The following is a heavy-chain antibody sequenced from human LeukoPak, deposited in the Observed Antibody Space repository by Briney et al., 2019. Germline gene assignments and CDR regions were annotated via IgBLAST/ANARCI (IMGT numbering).Heavy chain of an antibody. J-gene: IGHJ4*02. CDR3: ARGVYYSSGSYSDY. Sequence: ASVKVSCKASGYTFTGYYMHWVRQAPGQGLEWMGWINPNSGGTNYAQKFQGRVTMTRDTSISTAYMELSRLRSDDTAVYYCARGVYYSSGSYSDYWGQGTLVTVSS. V-gene: IGHV1-2*02. CDR2: INPNSGGT. D-gene: IGHD3-10*01. CDR1: GYTFTGYY.